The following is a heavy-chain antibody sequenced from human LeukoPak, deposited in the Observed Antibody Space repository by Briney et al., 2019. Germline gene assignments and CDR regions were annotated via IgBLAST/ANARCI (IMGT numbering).Heavy chain of an antibody. J-gene: IGHJ4*02. V-gene: IGHV3-30*18. D-gene: IGHD4-17*01. CDR2: ISYDGSNR. Sequence: HPGRSLRLSCAASGFTFSNYGMHWVRQAPGKGLEWVAVISYDGSNRYYADSMKGRFTISRDNSKNTLYLQMNSLRAEDTAVYYCAKPIMTTVTTLGLYFDYWGQGALVTVSS. CDR3: AKPIMTTVTTLGLYFDY. CDR1: GFTFSNYG.